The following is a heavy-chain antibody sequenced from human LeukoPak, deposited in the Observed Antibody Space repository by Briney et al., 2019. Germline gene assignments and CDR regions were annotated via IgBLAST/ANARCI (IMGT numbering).Heavy chain of an antibody. Sequence: PGRSLRLSCAASGFTFSSYSMNWVRQAPGKGLEWVSSISSSSYIYYTDSVKGRFTISRDSAKNSLYLQMNSLRAEDTAVYYCARDLGVASGSYYFDYWCQGTLVTVSS. CDR3: ARDLGVASGSYYFDY. CDR1: GFTFSSYS. CDR2: ISSSSYI. J-gene: IGHJ4*02. D-gene: IGHD1-26*01. V-gene: IGHV3-21*01.